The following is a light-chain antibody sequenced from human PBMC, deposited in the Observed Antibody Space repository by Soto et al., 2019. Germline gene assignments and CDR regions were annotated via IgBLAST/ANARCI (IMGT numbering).Light chain of an antibody. J-gene: IGLJ2*01. CDR1: KLGDKY. CDR3: QAWDSSTVV. Sequence: SYELTQPPSVSVSPGQTASITCSGDKLGDKYACWYQQKPGHSPVLVIYQDSKRPSGIPERFSGSNSGNTATLTISGTQAMDEADYYCQAWDSSTVVFAGGTKLTV. CDR2: QDS. V-gene: IGLV3-1*01.